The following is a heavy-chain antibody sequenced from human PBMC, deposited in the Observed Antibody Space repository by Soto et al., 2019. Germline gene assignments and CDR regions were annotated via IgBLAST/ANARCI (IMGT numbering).Heavy chain of an antibody. CDR2: TYYRSKWYN. V-gene: IGHV6-1*01. Sequence: SQTLSLTCVISGDSVSSNSAAWNWIRQSPSRGLEWLGRTYYRSKWYNDYAVSVKSRITTNPDTSKNQFSLQLNSVTPEDTAVYYCARDTGCISTSCYVAPYFDYWGQGTLVTVSS. CDR1: GDSVSSNSAA. D-gene: IGHD2-2*01. CDR3: ARDTGCISTSCYVAPYFDY. J-gene: IGHJ4*02.